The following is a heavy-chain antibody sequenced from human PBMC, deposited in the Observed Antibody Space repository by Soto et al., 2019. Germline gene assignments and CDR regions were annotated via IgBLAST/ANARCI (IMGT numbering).Heavy chain of an antibody. Sequence: GGSLRLSCAASGFTFSSYEMNWVRQAPGKGLEWLSHISSGGSTIYYADSVKGRLTISRDNAKNSVYLQVNSLRAEDSAVYYCARDSHCSNGVCYKSGMDVWDQGTTVTVS. D-gene: IGHD2-8*01. J-gene: IGHJ6*02. CDR1: GFTFSSYE. V-gene: IGHV3-48*03. CDR2: ISSGGSTI. CDR3: ARDSHCSNGVCYKSGMDV.